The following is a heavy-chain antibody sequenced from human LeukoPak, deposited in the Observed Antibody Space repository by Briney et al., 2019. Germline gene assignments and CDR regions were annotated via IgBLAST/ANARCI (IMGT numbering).Heavy chain of an antibody. CDR1: GFSFSDYY. D-gene: IGHD4-11*01. V-gene: IGHV3-11*01. J-gene: IGHJ4*02. Sequence: GGSLRLSCAASGFSFSDYYMSWIRQAPGKGLEWVSYISSSGSTIYGADSVKGRFTISRDNSKNTLYLQMNSLRAEDTAVYYCAKLTPYATEGDYWGQGTLVTVSS. CDR3: AKLTPYATEGDY. CDR2: ISSSGSTI.